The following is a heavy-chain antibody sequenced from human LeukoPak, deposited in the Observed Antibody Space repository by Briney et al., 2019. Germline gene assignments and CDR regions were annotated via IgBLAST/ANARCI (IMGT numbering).Heavy chain of an antibody. CDR3: ARRSGYGTYSLWYLDL. CDR1: GLTFSDHY. CDR2: IDNRGIFT. V-gene: IGHV3-11*03. J-gene: IGHJ2*01. D-gene: IGHD1-26*01. Sequence: AGGSLRLSCAASGLTFSDHYMDWVRQAPGKALEWISYIDNRGIFTNYADSVKGRFTISRDDAKNSLYLQMNNLRGEDTGMYYCARRSGYGTYSLWYLDLWGRGTLITVSS.